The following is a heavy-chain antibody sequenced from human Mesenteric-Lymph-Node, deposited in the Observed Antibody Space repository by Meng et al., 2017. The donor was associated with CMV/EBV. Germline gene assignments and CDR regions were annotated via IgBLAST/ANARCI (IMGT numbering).Heavy chain of an antibody. CDR1: RYTFTGYY. V-gene: IGHV1-2*02. Sequence: ASVKVSCKASRYTFTGYYMHWVRQAPGQGLEWMGWINPSSGGTNYAQKFQGRVTMTRDTSISTAYMELSRLRSDDTAVYYCARVNIVVVPAAHNWFDPWGQGTLVTVSS. CDR2: INPSSGGT. J-gene: IGHJ5*02. CDR3: ARVNIVVVPAAHNWFDP. D-gene: IGHD2-2*01.